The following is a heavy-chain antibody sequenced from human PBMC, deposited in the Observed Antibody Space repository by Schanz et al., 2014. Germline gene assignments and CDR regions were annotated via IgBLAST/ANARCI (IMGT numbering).Heavy chain of an antibody. J-gene: IGHJ6*02. Sequence: QVQLVQSGAEVKKPGASVKVSCKASGYTLTGFGVSWVRQAPGQGREWMGWISAYSGNSKSAQKLQGRVTMTTDTSTNTAYVELRSPPSDDTAVYYCARFNSGSHSPPYYYYGMDVWGQGTTVTVSS. V-gene: IGHV1-18*01. CDR2: ISAYSGNS. D-gene: IGHD1-26*01. CDR3: ARFNSGSHSPPYYYYGMDV. CDR1: GYTLTGFG.